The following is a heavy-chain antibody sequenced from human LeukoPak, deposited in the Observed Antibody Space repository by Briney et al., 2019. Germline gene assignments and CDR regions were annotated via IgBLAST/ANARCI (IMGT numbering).Heavy chain of an antibody. J-gene: IGHJ6*02. Sequence: ASVKVSCKASGYTFTGYYMHWVRQAPGQGLEWMGRINPNSGGTNYAQKLQGRVTMTTDTSTSTAYMELRSLRSDDTAVYYCARIGHDYGDYGEVFSNYYYGMDVWGQGTTVTVSS. CDR1: GYTFTGYY. V-gene: IGHV1-2*06. D-gene: IGHD4-17*01. CDR2: INPNSGGT. CDR3: ARIGHDYGDYGEVFSNYYYGMDV.